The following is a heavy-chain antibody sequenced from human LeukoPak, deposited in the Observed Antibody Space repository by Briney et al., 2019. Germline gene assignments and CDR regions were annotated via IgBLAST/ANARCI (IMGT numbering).Heavy chain of an antibody. J-gene: IGHJ4*02. CDR2: INPNSGGT. CDR1: GYTFTGYY. V-gene: IGHV1-2*02. D-gene: IGHD5-18*01. CDR3: ATGAHTAMVTMPGDY. Sequence: GASVKVSCKASGYTFTGYYMHWVRQAPGQGLEWMGWINPNSGGTNYAQKFQGRVTMTRDTSISTAYMELSRLRSDDTAVYYCATGAHTAMVTMPGDYWGQGTLVTVSS.